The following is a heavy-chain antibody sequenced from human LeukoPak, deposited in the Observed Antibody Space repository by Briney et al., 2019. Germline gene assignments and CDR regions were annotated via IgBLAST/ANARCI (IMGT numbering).Heavy chain of an antibody. Sequence: GGSLRLSCAASGFTFSSYSMNWVRQAPGKGLEWVSSISSSSSYIYYADSVKGRFTISRDNAKNSLYLQMNSLRAEDTAVYYCASGFLESWSGSDAFDIWGQGTMVTVSS. D-gene: IGHD3-3*01. CDR3: ASGFLESWSGSDAFDI. J-gene: IGHJ3*02. CDR2: ISSSSSYI. CDR1: GFTFSSYS. V-gene: IGHV3-21*01.